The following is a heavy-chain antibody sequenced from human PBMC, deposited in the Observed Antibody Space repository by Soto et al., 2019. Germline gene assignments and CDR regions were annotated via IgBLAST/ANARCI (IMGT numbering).Heavy chain of an antibody. CDR3: ARAGDSSGPVALGY. Sequence: LVTLSLTWSVAGGTSGSYDGRWIRQHPGKVFELIGYIYHSGSTYYNPSLKSRVTISVDRSKNQFSLKLSSVTAADTAVYYCARAGDSSGPVALGYWGQGTLVTVSS. J-gene: IGHJ4*02. D-gene: IGHD6-19*01. CDR1: GGTSGSYD. CDR2: IYHSGST. V-gene: IGHV4-59*12.